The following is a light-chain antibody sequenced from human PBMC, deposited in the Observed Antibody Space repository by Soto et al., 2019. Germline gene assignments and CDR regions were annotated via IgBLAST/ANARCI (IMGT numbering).Light chain of an antibody. CDR2: KAS. J-gene: IGKJ1*01. V-gene: IGKV1-5*03. CDR3: QQYHTYWWT. CDR1: QSIINW. Sequence: DIQMTQSPSTLPASVVDRVTITCRASQSIINWLAWYQQKPGKAPKLLIYKASTLEGEVPSRFSGSGSETEFTLTINSLQPDDSATYYCQQYHTYWWTFXQGTKVDIK.